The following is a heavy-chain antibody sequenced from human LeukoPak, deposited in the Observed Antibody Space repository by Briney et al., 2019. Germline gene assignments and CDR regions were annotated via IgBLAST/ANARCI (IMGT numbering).Heavy chain of an antibody. CDR2: INPNSGDT. D-gene: IGHD2-2*01. Sequence: ASVKVSCKASGYTFTDYYMHWVRQAPGQGFEWMGWINPNSGDTNYAQKFQGRVTMTRNTSISTAHMELSRLRSDDTAVYYCARANFLYCSSTTCLFDYWGQGTLVIVSS. CDR3: ARANFLYCSSTTCLFDY. CDR1: GYTFTDYY. V-gene: IGHV1-2*02. J-gene: IGHJ4*02.